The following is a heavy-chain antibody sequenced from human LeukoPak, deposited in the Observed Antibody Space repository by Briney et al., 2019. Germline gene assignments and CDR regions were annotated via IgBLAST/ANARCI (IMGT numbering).Heavy chain of an antibody. CDR1: GGSISNYY. Sequence: SETLSLTCTVSGGSISNYYWSWIRQPPGMGLEWIGYIYYSGSTYYNPSLKSRVTISLDTSKNQFSLKLSSVTAAASALYYCAVGEVAGYYFDYWGQGSLVTVSS. V-gene: IGHV4-59*01. CDR3: AVGEVAGYYFDY. CDR2: IYYSGST. J-gene: IGHJ4*02. D-gene: IGHD6-19*01.